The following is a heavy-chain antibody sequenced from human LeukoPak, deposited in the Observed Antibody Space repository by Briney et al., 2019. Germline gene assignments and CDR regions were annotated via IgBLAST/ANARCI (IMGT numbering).Heavy chain of an antibody. D-gene: IGHD2-15*01. CDR1: GFSLSTNGMS. CDR3: ARRYCSGGSCYSEYDYFDY. V-gene: IGHV2-70*11. J-gene: IGHJ4*02. Sequence: DSGPTPVNPTQTLTLTCTFSGFSLSTNGMSVSWIRQPPGKALEWLARIDWADDKYYSVSLKTRLTISRDTSKNQVVLTMTNMYPVDTARYYCARRYCSGGSCYSEYDYFDYWGQGTLVTVSS. CDR2: IDWADDK.